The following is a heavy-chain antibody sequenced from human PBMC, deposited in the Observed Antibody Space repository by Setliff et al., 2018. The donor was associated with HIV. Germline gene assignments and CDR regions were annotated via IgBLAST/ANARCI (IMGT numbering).Heavy chain of an antibody. CDR2: IIPILGVA. Sequence: SVKVSCKASGYSFTDYYIHWVRQAPGQGLDWMGRIIPILGVANYAQRFQGKVTITADKSTSTAYTELTSLRFDDKAMYYCVRGVQSPPHYSYYYMDVWGEGTMVTVSS. V-gene: IGHV1-69*04. CDR3: VRGVQSPPHYSYYYMDV. CDR1: GYSFTDYY. D-gene: IGHD3-3*01. J-gene: IGHJ6*03.